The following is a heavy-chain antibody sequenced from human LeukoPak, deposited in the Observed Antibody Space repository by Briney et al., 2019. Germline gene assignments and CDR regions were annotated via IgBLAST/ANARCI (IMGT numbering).Heavy chain of an antibody. J-gene: IGHJ4*02. CDR2: FDYRGAT. CDR3: ARAGGFFSPFGY. D-gene: IGHD3-3*01. CDR1: GASISDLGYY. V-gene: IGHV4-31*03. Sequence: PSETLSLTCTVSGASISDLGYYWSWIRQRPGEGLEWIGFFDYRGATYYNPSLKSRLTISVDTSKNQFSLKLSSVTAADTAVYYCARAGGFFSPFGYWGQGTLVTVSS.